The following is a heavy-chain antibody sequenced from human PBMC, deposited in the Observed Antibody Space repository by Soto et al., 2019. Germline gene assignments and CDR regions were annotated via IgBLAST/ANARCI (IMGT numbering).Heavy chain of an antibody. CDR3: AKYCSGGSCYWGAPDAFDI. J-gene: IGHJ3*02. D-gene: IGHD2-15*01. CDR1: GYTFTSYG. Sequence: ASVKVSCKASGYTFTSYGISWVRQAPGQGLEWMGWICAYNCNTNYAQKLQGRVTMTTDTSTSTAFMELRSLRFDDTAVFYCAKYCSGGSCYWGAPDAFDIWGQGTMVTVSS. V-gene: IGHV1-18*01. CDR2: ICAYNCNT.